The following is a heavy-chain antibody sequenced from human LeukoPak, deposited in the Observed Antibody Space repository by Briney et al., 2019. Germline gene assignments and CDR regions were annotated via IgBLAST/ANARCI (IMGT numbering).Heavy chain of an antibody. CDR2: ISSSSSYI. V-gene: IGHV3-21*01. CDR3: AKVYIAVAVLGPS. Sequence: SGGSLRLSCAASGFTFSSYSMNWVRQAPGKGLEWVSSISSSSSYIYYADSVKGRFTISRDNAKNSLYLQMNSLRAEDTAVYYCAKVYIAVAVLGPSWGQGTLVTVSS. CDR1: GFTFSSYS. D-gene: IGHD6-19*01. J-gene: IGHJ4*02.